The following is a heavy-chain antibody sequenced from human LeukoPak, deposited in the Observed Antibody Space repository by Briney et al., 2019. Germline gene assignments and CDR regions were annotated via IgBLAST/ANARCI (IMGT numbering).Heavy chain of an antibody. CDR1: GYSFTSYW. D-gene: IGHD5-24*01. CDR3: ASRSTGREFDY. CDR2: IYPGDSDT. Sequence: GGSLQISCKGSGYSFTSYWIGWVRQVPGKGLEWMGIIYPGDSDTRYSPSFQGQVTISADKSISTAYLQWSSLKASDTAMYYCASRSTGREFDYWGQGTLVTVSS. V-gene: IGHV5-51*01. J-gene: IGHJ4*02.